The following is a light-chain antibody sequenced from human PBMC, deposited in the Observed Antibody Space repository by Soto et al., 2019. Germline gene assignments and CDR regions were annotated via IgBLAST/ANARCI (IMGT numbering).Light chain of an antibody. J-gene: IGLJ1*01. CDR3: SSYTSSSTPYV. CDR1: SSEVGGYNY. CDR2: EVS. Sequence: QSALTQPASVSGSPGQSITISCTGTSSEVGGYNYVSWYQQHPGKAPKLMIYEVSNRPSGVSNRFSGCKSGNTASLTISGLQAEDEADYYCSSYTSSSTPYVFGTGTKLTVL. V-gene: IGLV2-14*01.